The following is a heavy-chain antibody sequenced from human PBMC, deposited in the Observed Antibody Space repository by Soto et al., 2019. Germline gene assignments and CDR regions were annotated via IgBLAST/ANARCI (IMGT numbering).Heavy chain of an antibody. CDR3: ARAGDLGDAFDI. D-gene: IGHD7-27*01. V-gene: IGHV3-21*01. CDR1: GFTFSSYS. CDR2: ISSSSSYI. J-gene: IGHJ3*02. Sequence: GESLKISCAASGFTFSSYSMNWVRQAPGKGLEWVSSISSSSSYIYYADSVKGRFTISRDNAKNSLYLQMNSLRAEDTAVYYCARAGDLGDAFDIWGQGTMVTV.